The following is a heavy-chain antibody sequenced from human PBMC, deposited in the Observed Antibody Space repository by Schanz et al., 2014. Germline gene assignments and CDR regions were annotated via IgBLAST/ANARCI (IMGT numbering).Heavy chain of an antibody. V-gene: IGHV3-48*02. Sequence: EVQLLESGGGLVQPGGSLRLSCVGAGFRFSNFGMNWVRQAPGKGLEWISYISGGSSSIYYIDSVKGRFTISRDNARNSLSLEMKNLRDEETALYYCARDAVDNDLGWFDAWGQGTQVTVSS. J-gene: IGHJ5*02. CDR2: ISGGSSSI. CDR3: ARDAVDNDLGWFDA. CDR1: GFRFSNFG. D-gene: IGHD3-16*01.